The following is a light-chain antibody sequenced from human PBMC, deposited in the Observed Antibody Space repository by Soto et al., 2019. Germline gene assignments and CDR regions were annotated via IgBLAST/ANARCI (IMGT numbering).Light chain of an antibody. CDR1: QGITSY. J-gene: IGKJ4*01. V-gene: IGKV1-27*01. Sequence: DIQMTQSPSSLSASVGDRVTITCLATQGITSYLAWYQQKPGKVPELLIYATFTLQSGVPSRFSGSGSGTDFTLTISSLQPEDVATYYCQQYSRAPLTFGGGTKVDIK. CDR3: QQYSRAPLT. CDR2: ATF.